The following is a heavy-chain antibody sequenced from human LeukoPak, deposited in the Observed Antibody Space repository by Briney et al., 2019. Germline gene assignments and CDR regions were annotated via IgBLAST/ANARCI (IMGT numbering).Heavy chain of an antibody. CDR2: FYPEDGET. Sequence: GASVKVSCKVSRYTLTELFMHWVRQAPGKGLEWMGGFYPEDGETIYAQKFQGRVTITEDTSTDTAYMELSSLRSEDTAVYYCATEAWGSTSSIGYWGQGTLVTVSS. CDR1: RYTLTELF. J-gene: IGHJ4*02. D-gene: IGHD2-2*01. CDR3: ATEAWGSTSSIGY. V-gene: IGHV1-24*01.